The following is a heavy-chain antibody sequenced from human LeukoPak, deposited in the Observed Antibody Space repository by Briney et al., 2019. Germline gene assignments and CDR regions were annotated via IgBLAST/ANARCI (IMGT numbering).Heavy chain of an antibody. CDR3: ARVGTKTYYYVSSGFLDY. J-gene: IGHJ4*02. CDR1: GYTFSSNW. D-gene: IGHD3-22*01. Sequence: GGSLRLSCAASGYTFSSNWMHWVRQAPGKGLEWVSYISSSGSSIYYADSVEGRFTISRDNAKNSLYLQMSSLRAEDTAVYYCARVGTKTYYYVSSGFLDYWGQGTLVTVSS. V-gene: IGHV3-48*03. CDR2: ISSSGSSI.